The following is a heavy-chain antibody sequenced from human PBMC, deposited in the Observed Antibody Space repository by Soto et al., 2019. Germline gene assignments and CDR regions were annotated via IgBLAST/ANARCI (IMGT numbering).Heavy chain of an antibody. D-gene: IGHD1-26*01. CDR1: GFTFSSYW. V-gene: IGHV3-74*01. CDR2: MTSGGSST. CDR3: ARGGSLNWYFDL. Sequence: EVQLVESGGGLVQPGGSLRLSCAASGFTFSSYWMHWVLQAPGKGLVWVSRMTSGGSSTSYADSVKGRFTISRDNAKNTLYLQMNSLRDEDTAVYYCARGGSLNWYFDLWGRGALVTVSS. J-gene: IGHJ2*01.